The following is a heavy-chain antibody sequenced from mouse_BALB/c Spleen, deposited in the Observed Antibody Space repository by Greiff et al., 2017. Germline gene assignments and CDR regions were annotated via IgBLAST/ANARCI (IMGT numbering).Heavy chain of an antibody. J-gene: IGHJ4*01. Sequence: EVQLVESGGGLVKPGGSLKLSCAASGFTFSSYAMSWVRQSPEKRLEWVAEISSGGSYTYYPDTVTGRFTISRDNAKNTLYLEMSSLRSEDTAMYYCARVYRYDVYYAMDYWGQGTSVTVSS. V-gene: IGHV5-9-4*01. D-gene: IGHD2-14*01. CDR2: ISSGGSYT. CDR3: ARVYRYDVYYAMDY. CDR1: GFTFSSYA.